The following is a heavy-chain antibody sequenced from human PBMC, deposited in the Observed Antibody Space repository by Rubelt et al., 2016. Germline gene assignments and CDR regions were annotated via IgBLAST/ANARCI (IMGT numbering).Heavy chain of an antibody. J-gene: IGHJ4*02. D-gene: IGHD4-17*01. Sequence: EVQLVESGGGLVKPGGSLRLSCAASGFTFSSYAMSWVRQAPGKGLEWVSALSGSGGSTYYADSVKGRFTIARDNSKNTLYLQMNSLRAEDKAVYDCAKKGNGDYGKSFDYWGQGTLVTVSS. CDR2: LSGSGGST. CDR3: AKKGNGDYGKSFDY. V-gene: IGHV3-23*04. CDR1: GFTFSSYA.